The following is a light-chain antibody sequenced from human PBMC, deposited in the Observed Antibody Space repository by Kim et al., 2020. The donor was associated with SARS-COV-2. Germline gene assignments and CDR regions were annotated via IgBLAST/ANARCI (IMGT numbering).Light chain of an antibody. CDR3: QQYNNWPQT. CDR1: QSVAGN. CDR2: DAS. Sequence: EIVMTQSPATLSVSPGERATLSCRASQSVAGNLAWYQQKPGQAPRLLIYDASTRATGIPARFSGSGSGTEFTLTISSLQSEDFAVYYCQQYNNWPQTFGQGTKVDIK. J-gene: IGKJ1*01. V-gene: IGKV3-15*01.